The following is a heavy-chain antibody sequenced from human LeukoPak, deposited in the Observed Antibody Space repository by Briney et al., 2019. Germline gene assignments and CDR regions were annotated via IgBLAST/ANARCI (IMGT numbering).Heavy chain of an antibody. CDR2: FDSEDADT. J-gene: IGHJ4*02. D-gene: IGHD3-10*01. CDR1: GHILTELS. CDR3: AIDLHLFRTRPDFDF. V-gene: IGHV1-24*01. Sequence: GASVKVSCKVSGHILTELSMHWVRQAPGQGLEWMGGFDSEDADTIYARKFQGRVTMTEDTSTDTAYMELSSLRSEDTAVYYCAIDLHLFRTRPDFDFWGQGTLVTVSS.